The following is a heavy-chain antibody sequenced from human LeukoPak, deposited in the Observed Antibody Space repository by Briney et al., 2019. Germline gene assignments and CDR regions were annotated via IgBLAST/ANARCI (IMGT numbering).Heavy chain of an antibody. V-gene: IGHV3-48*04. J-gene: IGHJ5*02. D-gene: IGHD6-13*01. CDR2: ISSSSSTI. CDR3: ARGGSSTPLNP. CDR1: GFTFSSYS. Sequence: GGSLRLSCAASGFTFSSYSMNWVRQAPGKGLEWVSYISSSSSTIYYADSVKGRFTISRDNAKNSLYLQMNSLRAEDTAVYYCARGGSSTPLNPWGQGTLVTVSS.